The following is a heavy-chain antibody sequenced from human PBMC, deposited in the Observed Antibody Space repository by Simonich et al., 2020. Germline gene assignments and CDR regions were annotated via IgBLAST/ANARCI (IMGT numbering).Heavy chain of an antibody. CDR2: INPNDGGK. CDR3: ARSHIAAAGTGYFQH. Sequence: QVQLVQSGAEVKKPGASVKVSCKASGYTFTGYYMHWVRQAPGQGLEWKGRINPNDGGKNNEQKCKGRVTMTRDTSISTAYMELSRLRSDDTAVYYCARSHIAAAGTGYFQHWGQGTLVTVSS. D-gene: IGHD6-13*01. J-gene: IGHJ1*01. CDR1: GYTFTGYY. V-gene: IGHV1-2*06.